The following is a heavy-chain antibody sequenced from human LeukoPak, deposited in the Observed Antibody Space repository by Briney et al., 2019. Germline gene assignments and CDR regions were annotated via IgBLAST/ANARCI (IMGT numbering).Heavy chain of an antibody. D-gene: IGHD3-3*01. CDR3: ASYYDFWSGYQLRYFDY. J-gene: IGHJ4*02. CDR1: GFTFSSYN. V-gene: IGHV3-21*01. CDR2: ISDSSTYI. Sequence: GRSLRLSCAASGFTFSSYNMNWVRQAPGKGLEWVSSISDSSTYIYYADSVKGRFTISRDNAKNSLYLQMNSLRAEDTAVYYCASYYDFWSGYQLRYFDYWGPGTLVTVSS.